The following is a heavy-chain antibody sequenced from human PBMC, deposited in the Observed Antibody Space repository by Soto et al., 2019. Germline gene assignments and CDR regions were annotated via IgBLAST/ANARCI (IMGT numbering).Heavy chain of an antibody. V-gene: IGHV3-23*01. J-gene: IGHJ4*02. CDR1: GFIFSNYA. Sequence: GGSLRLSCAASGFIFSNYAMSWVRQAPGRALEWVSRLSASGYDIHYTESVMGRFTISRDNSKSTLYLQMNRLRPEDTAVYFCARRECPSGICRGFYEFWGRGTLVTVSS. D-gene: IGHD2-8*02. CDR3: ARRECPSGICRGFYEF. CDR2: LSASGYDI.